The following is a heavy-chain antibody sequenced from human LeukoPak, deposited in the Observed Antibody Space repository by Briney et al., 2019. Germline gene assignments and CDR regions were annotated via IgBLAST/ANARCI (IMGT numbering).Heavy chain of an antibody. CDR3: ARERFRGGEGAFDI. CDR1: GFTFSNFG. D-gene: IGHD3-16*01. V-gene: IGHV3-21*01. CDR2: ISSSSSYI. Sequence: GGSLRLSCAASGFTFSNFGINWVRQAPGKGLEWVSSISSSSSYISYADSVKGRFTISRDNAKNSLDLQMNSLRAEDTAVYYCARERFRGGEGAFDIWGQGTMVTVSS. J-gene: IGHJ3*02.